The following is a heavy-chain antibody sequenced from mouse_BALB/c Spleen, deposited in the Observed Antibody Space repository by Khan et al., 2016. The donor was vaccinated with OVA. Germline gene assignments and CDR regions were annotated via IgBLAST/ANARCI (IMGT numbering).Heavy chain of an antibody. CDR3: ADHVTGSFAY. CDR2: ISSGGDYT. D-gene: IGHD4-1*01. Sequence: EVELVESGGDLVKPGGSLKLSCAASGFTFSSYSMSWVRQTPDKRLEWVASISSGGDYTYYPDSVKGRFTISRDTAKTTLYLQMSDLKSEDTAMYYCADHVTGSFAYWGQGTLVTGSA. CDR1: GFTFSSYS. V-gene: IGHV5-6*01. J-gene: IGHJ3*01.